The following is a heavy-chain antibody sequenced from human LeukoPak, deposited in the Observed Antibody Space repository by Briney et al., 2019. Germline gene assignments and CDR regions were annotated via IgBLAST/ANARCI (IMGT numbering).Heavy chain of an antibody. J-gene: IGHJ5*02. CDR1: GYAFTSYY. CDR2: INPSGGST. D-gene: IGHD2-21*02. CDR3: ARDPFVVVTATNNWFDP. Sequence: GASVKVSCKASGYAFTSYYMHWVRQAPGQGLEWMGIINPSGGSTSYAQKFQGRVTMTRDTSTSTVYMELSSLRSEDTAVYYCARDPFVVVTATNNWFDPWGQGTLVTVSS. V-gene: IGHV1-46*01.